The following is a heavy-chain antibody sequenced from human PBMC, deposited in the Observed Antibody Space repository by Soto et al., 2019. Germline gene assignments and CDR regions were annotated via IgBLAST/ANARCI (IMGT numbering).Heavy chain of an antibody. CDR1: CYTFTSYG. CDR2: ISAYNGNT. V-gene: IGHV1-18*01. J-gene: IGHJ3*02. D-gene: IGHD3-3*01. Sequence: ASVKVSCKDSCYTFTSYGIRLLRHYTGQWLECMGWISAYNGNTNYAQKLQGRVTMTTDTSTSTAYMELRSLRSDDTAVYYCARNTYYDFWSGYYSAFDIWGQGTMVTVSS. CDR3: ARNTYYDFWSGYYSAFDI.